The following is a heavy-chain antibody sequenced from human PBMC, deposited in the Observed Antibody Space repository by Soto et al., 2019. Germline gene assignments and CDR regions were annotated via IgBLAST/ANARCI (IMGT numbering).Heavy chain of an antibody. CDR3: ARSYESIAAAGTDWFDP. CDR2: ISSSSSYT. J-gene: IGHJ5*02. D-gene: IGHD6-13*01. Sequence: PGGSLRLSCAASGFTFSDYYMSWIRQAPGKGLEWVSYISSSSSYTNYADSVKGRFTISRDNAKNSLYLQMNSLRAEDTAVYYCARSYESIAAAGTDWFDPWGQGTLVTVSS. V-gene: IGHV3-11*03. CDR1: GFTFSDYY.